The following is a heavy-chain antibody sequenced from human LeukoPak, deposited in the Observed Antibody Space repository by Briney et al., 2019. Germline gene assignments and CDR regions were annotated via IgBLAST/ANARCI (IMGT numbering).Heavy chain of an antibody. D-gene: IGHD6-19*01. V-gene: IGHV4-59*01. CDR2: IYSSGST. Sequence: SETLSLTCTVSGGSISTYSWNWIRQPPGKGLEWIGYIYSSGSTKYNPSLKSRVTISVDTSKNQFSLKLSSVTAADTAVYYCARQTVAGYFDYWGQGTLVTVSS. CDR3: ARQTVAGYFDY. CDR1: GGSISTYS. J-gene: IGHJ4*02.